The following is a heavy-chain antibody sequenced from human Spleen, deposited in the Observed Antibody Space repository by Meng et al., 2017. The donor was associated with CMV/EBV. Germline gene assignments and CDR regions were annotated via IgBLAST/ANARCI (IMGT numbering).Heavy chain of an antibody. J-gene: IGHJ3*02. CDR1: GFTFSNYS. D-gene: IGHD5-24*01. V-gene: IGHV3-48*04. CDR2: ISTSSSTI. CDR3: ARDLVLESDAFDI. Sequence: GGSLRLSCAASGFTFSNYSMNWVRQAPGKGLEWVSYISTSSSTIYYADSVKGRFTISRDNAKNSLYLQMNSLRAEDTAVYYCARDLVLESDAFDIWGQGTMVTVSS.